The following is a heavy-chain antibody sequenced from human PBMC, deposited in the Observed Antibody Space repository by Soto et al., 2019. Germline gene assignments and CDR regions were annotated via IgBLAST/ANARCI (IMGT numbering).Heavy chain of an antibody. CDR3: AKDQTTLLTFSGVVEEE. J-gene: IGHJ4*02. D-gene: IGHD3-3*01. CDR2: ISYDGGNQ. CDR1: GEFGHTFSSSG. V-gene: IGHV3-30*18. Sequence: QVQLVESGGGVVQPGTSLRLSCIVSGEFGHTFSSSGMHWVRQAPGKGLEWVAVISYDGGNQYYADSVKGRFTVSRDNSENTLYLQMNSLRVEYTAVYYCAKDQTTLLTFSGVVEEEWGQGTLVTVSS.